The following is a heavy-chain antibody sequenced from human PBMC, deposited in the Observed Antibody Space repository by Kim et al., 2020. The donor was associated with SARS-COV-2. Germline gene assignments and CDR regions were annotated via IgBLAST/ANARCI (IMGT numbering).Heavy chain of an antibody. V-gene: IGHV4-39*01. J-gene: IGHJ2*01. CDR3: ATHIVVVTATVGWYFDL. CDR2: IYYSGST. Sequence: GLEWIGSIYYSGSTYYNPSLKSRVTISVDTSKNQFSLKLSSVTAADTAVYYCATHIVVVTATVGWYFDLWGRGTLVTVSS. D-gene: IGHD2-21*02.